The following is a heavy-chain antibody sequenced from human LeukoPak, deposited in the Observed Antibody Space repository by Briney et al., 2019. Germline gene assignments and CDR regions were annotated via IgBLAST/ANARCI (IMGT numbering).Heavy chain of an antibody. Sequence: GGSLRLSCAASGFTFSSYGMHWVRQAPGKGLEWVAVISYDGSNKYYADSVKGRFTISRDNSKNTLYLQMNSLRAEDTAVYYCANSRVAAAGWRGYYYYGMDVWGRGTTVTVSS. D-gene: IGHD6-13*01. CDR3: ANSRVAAAGWRGYYYYGMDV. CDR1: GFTFSSYG. CDR2: ISYDGSNK. V-gene: IGHV3-30*18. J-gene: IGHJ6*02.